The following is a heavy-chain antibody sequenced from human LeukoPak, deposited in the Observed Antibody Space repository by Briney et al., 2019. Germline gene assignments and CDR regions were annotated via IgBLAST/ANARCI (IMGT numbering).Heavy chain of an antibody. Sequence: GGSLRLSCAASGFTFSSYSMDWVRQAPGKGLEWVSSISSSSSYIYYADSVKGRFTISRDNAKNSLYLQMNSLRAEDTAVYYCAYHSSGWYYYWGQGTLVTVSS. CDR2: ISSSSSYI. D-gene: IGHD6-19*01. J-gene: IGHJ4*02. CDR3: AYHSSGWYYY. V-gene: IGHV3-21*01. CDR1: GFTFSSYS.